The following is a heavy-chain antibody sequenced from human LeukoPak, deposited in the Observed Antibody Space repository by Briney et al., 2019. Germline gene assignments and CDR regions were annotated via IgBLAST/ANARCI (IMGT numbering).Heavy chain of an antibody. CDR2: IYTIGST. Sequence: PSQTLSLTCTASGGSISSGSYYWGWLRQPGGKGLESSGRIYTIGSTNYNRSLKSRVTISVDTSKDQFSLKLSSVTAADTAVYYCARDRSRGSFYFDYWGQGTLVTVSS. CDR1: GGSISSGSYY. V-gene: IGHV4-61*02. CDR3: ARDRSRGSFYFDY. D-gene: IGHD3-10*01. J-gene: IGHJ4*02.